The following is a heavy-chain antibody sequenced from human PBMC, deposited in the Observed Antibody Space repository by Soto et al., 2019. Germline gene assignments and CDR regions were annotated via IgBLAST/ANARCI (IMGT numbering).Heavy chain of an antibody. V-gene: IGHV4-59*01. D-gene: IGHD3-22*01. J-gene: IGHJ4*02. CDR3: ALRSMAVVPEY. CDR1: GDSISSYY. CDR2: LYYGRSA. Sequence: QVQLQESGPGLVKPSETLSLTCAVSGDSISSYYCMWIRQPPGKGLESIGYLYYGRSANYNPSLKSRVTLAVDTATNQCYLTLSSMTAADTAVYYCALRSMAVVPEYWGQGTLVTVSS.